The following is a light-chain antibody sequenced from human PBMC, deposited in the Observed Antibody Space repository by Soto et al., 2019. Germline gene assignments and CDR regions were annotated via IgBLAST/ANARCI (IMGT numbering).Light chain of an antibody. V-gene: IGKV1-39*01. CDR3: QQGSSAPFT. CDR1: QTINTY. J-gene: IGKJ2*01. CDR2: AAS. Sequence: DIPVTQSPSSLSASVGDRVTITCRTSQTINTYLNWYQQQPGKAPKLLIFAASTLHSGVPSRFSGSGSGTYFTLTITSLHPEDVATYYCQQGSSAPFTFGPGTQLEV.